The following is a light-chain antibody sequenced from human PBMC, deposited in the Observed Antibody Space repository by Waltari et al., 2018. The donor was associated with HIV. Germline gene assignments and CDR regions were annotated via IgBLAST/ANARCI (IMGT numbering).Light chain of an antibody. CDR3: VLYMGSGISV. Sequence: QTVVTQEPSFSVSPGGTVTLTCGLSPGSVSPTYYPSWYQHTPGQAPRTLIYNTNTRSSGVPDRFSGSILGNKAALNITGAQADDECDYYCVLYMGSGISVFGGGTKLTVL. CDR1: PGSVSPTYY. CDR2: NTN. V-gene: IGLV8-61*01. J-gene: IGLJ2*01.